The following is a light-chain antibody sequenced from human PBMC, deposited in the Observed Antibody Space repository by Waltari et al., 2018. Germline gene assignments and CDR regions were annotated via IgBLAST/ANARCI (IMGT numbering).Light chain of an antibody. Sequence: QSALTQPPSASGSPGQSVTISCPGTSSYVGGYNFVSWYQQHPGQAPKLMIYEVSKRPSGVPDRFSGSKSGNTASLTVSGLQAEDEADFYCSSFTGSNNWVFGGGTKVTVL. CDR1: SSYVGGYNF. V-gene: IGLV2-8*01. CDR3: SSFTGSNNWV. CDR2: EVS. J-gene: IGLJ3*02.